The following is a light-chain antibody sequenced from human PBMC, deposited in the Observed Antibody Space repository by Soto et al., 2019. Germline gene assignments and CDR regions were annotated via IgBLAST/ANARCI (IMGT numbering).Light chain of an antibody. CDR1: QSVSSS. J-gene: IGKJ1*01. V-gene: IGKV3-15*01. CDR3: QQYNNWWT. CDR2: GAS. Sequence: EIMMTQSPATLSVSPGERATLSCRASQSVSSSLAWYQQKPGQAPRLLIYGASTRATGIPARFSGSGSGTEFTLTFNSLQSEDFAVYYCQQYNNWWTFGQGTKVEIK.